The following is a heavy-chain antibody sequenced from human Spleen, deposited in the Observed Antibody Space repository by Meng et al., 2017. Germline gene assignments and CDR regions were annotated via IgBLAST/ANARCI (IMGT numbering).Heavy chain of an antibody. CDR1: GFTFSDHY. J-gene: IGHJ6*02. V-gene: IGHV3-72*01. CDR2: IRNKANSHTT. D-gene: IGHD6-19*01. Sequence: GESLKISCAASGFTFSDHYMDWVRQAPGKGLEWVGRIRNKANSHTTEYAASVKGRFTISRDDSKNSLYLQMNSLKTEDTAVYYCARELQQWLVRYYYYGMDVWGQGTTVTVSS. CDR3: ARELQQWLVRYYYYGMDV.